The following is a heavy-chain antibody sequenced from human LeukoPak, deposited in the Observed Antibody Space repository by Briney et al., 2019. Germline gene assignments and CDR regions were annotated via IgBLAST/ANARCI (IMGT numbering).Heavy chain of an antibody. CDR3: TTVEQVNFDY. CDR1: GFTFSSYA. CDR2: ISGSGGST. J-gene: IGHJ4*02. Sequence: GGSLRLSCAASGFTFSSYAMSWVRQAPGKGLEWVSAISGSGGSTYYADSVKGRFTISRDNSKNTLYLQMNSLRAEDTAVYYCTTVEQVNFDYWGQGTLVTVSS. V-gene: IGHV3-23*01. D-gene: IGHD3-22*01.